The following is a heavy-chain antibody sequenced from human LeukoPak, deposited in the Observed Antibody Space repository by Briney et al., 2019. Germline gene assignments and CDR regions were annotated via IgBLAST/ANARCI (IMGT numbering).Heavy chain of an antibody. Sequence: GGSLRLSCTVSGFTVSSNSMSWVRQAPGKGLEWVSFIYSDNTHYSDSVKGRFTISRDNSKNTLYLQMNSLRAEDTAVYYCARGRRYCSGGSCYFPILFDYWGQGTLVTVSS. D-gene: IGHD2-15*01. J-gene: IGHJ4*02. V-gene: IGHV3-53*01. CDR1: GFTVSSNS. CDR2: IYSDNT. CDR3: ARGRRYCSGGSCYFPILFDY.